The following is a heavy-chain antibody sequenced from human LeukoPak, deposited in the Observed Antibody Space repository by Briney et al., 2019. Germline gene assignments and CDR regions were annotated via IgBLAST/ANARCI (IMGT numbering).Heavy chain of an antibody. CDR3: ARRLTQYDCFDP. Sequence: SQTLSLTCAISGDSVSSNSVTWNWIRQSPSRGLEWLGRAYYRSTWYNDYAVSVRGRVTVNPDTSKNQFSLHLNSVTPEDTAVYYCARRLTQYDCFDPWGQGILVTVSS. V-gene: IGHV6-1*01. CDR2: AYYRSTWYN. D-gene: IGHD2-2*01. J-gene: IGHJ5*02. CDR1: GDSVSSNSVT.